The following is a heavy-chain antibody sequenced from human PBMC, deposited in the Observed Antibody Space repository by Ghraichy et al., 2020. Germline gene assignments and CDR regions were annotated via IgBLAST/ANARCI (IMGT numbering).Heavy chain of an antibody. D-gene: IGHD6-19*01. CDR3: ARLRGSSGCFDS. Sequence: SETLSLTCTVSGGSISSSSYYWGWIRQPPGKGLEWIGSIYYSGSTFYNPSLKSRVTISVDTSKNQFSLRLNSVTAADTAVYYCARLRGSSGCFDSWGQGTLVTVSS. V-gene: IGHV4-39*01. CDR2: IYYSGST. J-gene: IGHJ4*02. CDR1: GGSISSSSYY.